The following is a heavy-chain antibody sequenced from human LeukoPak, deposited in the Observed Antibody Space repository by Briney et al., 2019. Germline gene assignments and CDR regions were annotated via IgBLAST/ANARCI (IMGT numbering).Heavy chain of an antibody. Sequence: ASVKVSCKASGYTFTSYGIIWVRQAPGQGLEWMGWISAYNGNTNYAQKLQGRVTMTTDTSTSTAYMELRSLRSDDTAVYYCARPNWNWSPTNNSYYYYGMDVWGQGTTVTVSS. CDR3: ARPNWNWSPTNNSYYYYGMDV. CDR1: GYTFTSYG. CDR2: ISAYNGNT. V-gene: IGHV1-18*01. D-gene: IGHD1-1*01. J-gene: IGHJ6*02.